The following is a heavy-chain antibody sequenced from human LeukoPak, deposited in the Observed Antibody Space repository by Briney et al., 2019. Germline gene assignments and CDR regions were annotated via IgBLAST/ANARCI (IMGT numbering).Heavy chain of an antibody. CDR3: ARDGAWGSWYVY. CDR2: IRQDGGLK. J-gene: IGHJ4*02. Sequence: PGGSLRLSCAASGFAFNKHWMTWVRQTPGKGLEWLTKIRQDGGLKYYVDSVKGRFTISRDNAKNSLYLQMNSLRAEDTAVYYCARDGAWGSWYVYWGQGTLVTVSS. V-gene: IGHV3-7*03. CDR1: GFAFNKHW. D-gene: IGHD6-13*01.